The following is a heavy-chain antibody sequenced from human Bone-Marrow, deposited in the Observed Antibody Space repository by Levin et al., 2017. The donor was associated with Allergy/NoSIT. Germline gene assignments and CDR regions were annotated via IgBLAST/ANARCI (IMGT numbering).Heavy chain of an antibody. D-gene: IGHD2-15*01. CDR1: GFTFSSYG. CDR3: AKWNCSGGSCYSDYDYMDV. V-gene: IGHV3-30*18. J-gene: IGHJ6*03. CDR2: ISYDGSNK. Sequence: QSGGSLRLSCAASGFTFSSYGMHWVRQAPGKGLEWVAVISYDGSNKYYADSVKGRFTISRDNSKNTLYLQMNSLRAEDTAVYYCAKWNCSGGSCYSDYDYMDVWGKGTTVTVSS.